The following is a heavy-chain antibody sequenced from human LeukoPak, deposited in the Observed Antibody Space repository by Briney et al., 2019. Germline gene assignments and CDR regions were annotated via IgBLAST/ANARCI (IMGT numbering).Heavy chain of an antibody. CDR3: ARVSASTFGYDY. Sequence: PSETLFLTCTVSGDSISSYYWSWIRQPPGKGLEWIGYIYYSGSTNYNPSLKSRVTISVDTSKNQFSLKLSSVTAADTAVYYCARVSASTFGYDYWGQGTLVTVSS. D-gene: IGHD2-2*01. CDR2: IYYSGST. CDR1: GDSISSYY. J-gene: IGHJ4*02. V-gene: IGHV4-59*01.